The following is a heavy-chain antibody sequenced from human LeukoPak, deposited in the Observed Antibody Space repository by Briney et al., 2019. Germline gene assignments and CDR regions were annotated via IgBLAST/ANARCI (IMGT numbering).Heavy chain of an antibody. J-gene: IGHJ5*02. CDR2: INPNSGGT. V-gene: IGHV1-2*02. CDR3: ARDLWFGELLGPNWFDP. D-gene: IGHD3-10*01. CDR1: GYTFIGYY. Sequence: ASVKVSCKASGYTFIGYYMHWVRQAPGQGLEWMGWINPNSGGTNYAQKFQGRVTMTRDTSISTAYMELSRLRSDDTAVYYCARDLWFGELLGPNWFDPWGQGTLVTVSS.